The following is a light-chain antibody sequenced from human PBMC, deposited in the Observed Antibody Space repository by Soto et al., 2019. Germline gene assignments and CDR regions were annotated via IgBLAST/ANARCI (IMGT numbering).Light chain of an antibody. CDR2: DVS. Sequence: LNQPASVTGSPGQSITISCTRTSSDVGGYNYVSWYQQHPGKAPKLMIYDVSNRPSGVSNRFSGSKSGNTASLTISGLQAEDEADYYCSSYTSSSTPYVFGTGTKVTVL. V-gene: IGLV2-14*01. J-gene: IGLJ1*01. CDR1: SSDVGGYNY. CDR3: SSYTSSSTPYV.